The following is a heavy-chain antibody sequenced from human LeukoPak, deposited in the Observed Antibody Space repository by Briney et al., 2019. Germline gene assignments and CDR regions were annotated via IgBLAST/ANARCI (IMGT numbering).Heavy chain of an antibody. CDR1: GGSISIYY. J-gene: IGHJ6*03. V-gene: IGHV4-4*07. CDR2: IFTSEIT. CDR3: ARESSGTYYNPPGYMDV. Sequence: SETLSLTCTVSGGSISIYYWNWIRQPAGKGLEWIGRIFTSEITNYNPSLKSRVTMSVDTSKNQFSLNLSSVTAADTAVYYCARESSGTYYNPPGYMDVWGKGTTVTVSS. D-gene: IGHD3-10*01.